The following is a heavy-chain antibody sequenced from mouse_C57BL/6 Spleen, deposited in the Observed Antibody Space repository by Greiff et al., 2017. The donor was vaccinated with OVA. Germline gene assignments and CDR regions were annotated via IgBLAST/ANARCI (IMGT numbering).Heavy chain of an antibody. D-gene: IGHD1-1*01. CDR3: ARGGYYGSSDYAMDY. J-gene: IGHJ4*01. CDR1: GYAFSSSW. V-gene: IGHV1-82*01. Sequence: VQLQHSGPELVKPGASVKISCKASGYAFSSSWMNWVKQRPGKGLEWIGRIYPGDGDTNYNGKFKGKATLTADKSSSTAYMQLSSLTSEDSAVYFCARGGYYGSSDYAMDYWGQGTSVTVSS. CDR2: IYPGDGDT.